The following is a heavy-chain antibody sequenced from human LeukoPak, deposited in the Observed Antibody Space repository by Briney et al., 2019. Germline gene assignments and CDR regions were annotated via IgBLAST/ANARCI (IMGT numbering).Heavy chain of an antibody. D-gene: IGHD1-26*01. V-gene: IGHV3-11*01. CDR1: GFTFSDYY. CDR2: ISGSGAAT. J-gene: IGHJ4*02. CDR3: ARVRGSYSADY. Sequence: GGSLRLSCAASGFTFSDYYMSWIRQAPGKGLEWVSYISGSGAATYYADSVKGRFTISRDNPKDSLYLQLNSLRAEDTALYYCARVRGSYSADYWGQGTLVTVSS.